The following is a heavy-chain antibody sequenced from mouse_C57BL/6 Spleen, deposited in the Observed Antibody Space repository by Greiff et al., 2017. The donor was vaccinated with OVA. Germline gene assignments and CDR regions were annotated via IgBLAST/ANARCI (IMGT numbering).Heavy chain of an antibody. D-gene: IGHD3-3*01. J-gene: IGHJ2*01. Sequence: VQLQQSGPELVKPGASVKMSCKASGYTFTDYNMHWVKQSHGKSLEWIGYINPNNGGTSYNQKFKGKATLTVNKSSSTAYMELRSLTSEDSAVYYCARLGDIPYYFDYWGQGTTLTVSS. V-gene: IGHV1-22*01. CDR2: INPNNGGT. CDR3: ARLGDIPYYFDY. CDR1: GYTFTDYN.